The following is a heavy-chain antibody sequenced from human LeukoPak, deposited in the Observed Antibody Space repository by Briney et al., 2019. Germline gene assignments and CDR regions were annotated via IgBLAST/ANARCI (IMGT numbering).Heavy chain of an antibody. CDR1: GFNSEDHA. Sequence: PGRSLRLSCVVSGFNSEDHAMHWVRQAPGKGLEWVSGINWNSGSIGYADSVKGRFTISRDNAKNSLYLQMNSLRAEDTALYYCAKAYSYSSSSGYFDYWGQGTLVTVSS. J-gene: IGHJ4*02. V-gene: IGHV3-9*02. D-gene: IGHD6-6*01. CDR2: INWNSGSI. CDR3: AKAYSYSSSSGYFDY.